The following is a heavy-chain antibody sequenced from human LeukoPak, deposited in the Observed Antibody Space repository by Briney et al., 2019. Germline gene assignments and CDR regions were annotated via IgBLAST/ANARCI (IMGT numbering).Heavy chain of an antibody. V-gene: IGHV3-53*01. CDR1: GFTVSSNY. CDR3: ARRSGYYLPFDY. D-gene: IGHD3-22*01. CDR2: IYSGGST. J-gene: IGHJ4*02. Sequence: GGSPRLSCAASGFTVSSNYMSWVRQAPGKGLEWVSVIYSGGSTYYADSVKGRFTISRDNSKNTLYLQMNSLRAEDTAVYYCARRSGYYLPFDYWGQGTLVTVSS.